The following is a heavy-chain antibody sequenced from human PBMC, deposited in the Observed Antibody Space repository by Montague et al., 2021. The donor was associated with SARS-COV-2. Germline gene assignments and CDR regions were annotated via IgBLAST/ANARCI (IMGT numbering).Heavy chain of an antibody. Sequence: PALVKPTQTLTLTCTFSGFSLSTSGMCVSWIRQPPGKALEWLARIDWDDDKYYSTSLKTRLTISKDTSKNQVVLTMTNMVPVDTATYYCARMSVRGVIFDYWGQGTLVTVSS. CDR3: ARMSVRGVIFDY. V-gene: IGHV2-70*11. CDR1: GFSLSTSGMC. D-gene: IGHD3-10*01. CDR2: IDWDDDK. J-gene: IGHJ4*02.